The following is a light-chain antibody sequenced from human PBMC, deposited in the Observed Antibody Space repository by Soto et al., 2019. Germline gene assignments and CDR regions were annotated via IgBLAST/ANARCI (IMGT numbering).Light chain of an antibody. V-gene: IGKV3-20*01. CDR1: QSVSSSY. Sequence: EIVLTQSPGTLSLSPGERATLSRRASQSVSSSYLAWYQQKPGQAPRLLIYGASSRATGIPDRFSGSGSGTDFTLTISRLEPEDFAVYYCQQYGSSLLFGGGTKVDIK. J-gene: IGKJ4*01. CDR2: GAS. CDR3: QQYGSSLL.